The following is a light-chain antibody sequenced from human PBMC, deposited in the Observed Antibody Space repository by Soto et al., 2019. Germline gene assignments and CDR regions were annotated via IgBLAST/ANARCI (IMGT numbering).Light chain of an antibody. CDR3: QQYNTWLSWT. V-gene: IGKV3-15*01. CDR2: GAS. J-gene: IGKJ1*01. Sequence: EIVMTQSPATLSVSPGERATLSCRASQSVSSNLAGYQQKPGQAPRLLIYGASTRATGIPARFSGSGSGTEFTLTISSLQSEDFAVYYCQQYNTWLSWTFGQGTKVEIK. CDR1: QSVSSN.